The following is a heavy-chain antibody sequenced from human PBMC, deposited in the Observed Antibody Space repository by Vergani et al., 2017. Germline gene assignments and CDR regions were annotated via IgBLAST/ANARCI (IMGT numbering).Heavy chain of an antibody. CDR2: IYTSGST. D-gene: IGHD2-2*02. Sequence: QVQLQESGPGLVKPSQTLSLTCTVSGGSISSGSYYWSWIRQPAGKGLEWIGRIYTSGSTNYNPSLKSRVTMSVDTSKNQFSRKLSSVTAADTAVYYCARDRVSPGYCSSTSCYTGAEYFQHWGQGTLVTVSS. CDR3: ARDRVSPGYCSSTSCYTGAEYFQH. CDR1: GGSISSGSYY. J-gene: IGHJ1*01. V-gene: IGHV4-61*02.